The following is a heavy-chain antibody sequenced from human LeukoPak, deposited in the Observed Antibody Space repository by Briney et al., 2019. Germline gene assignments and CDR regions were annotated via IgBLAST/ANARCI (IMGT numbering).Heavy chain of an antibody. CDR3: AKGDYYGSGSYHIDY. CDR2: ISYDGSNK. Sequence: GGSLSLSCAASGFTFSSYGMHWVRQAPGKGLEWVAVISYDGSNKYYADSVKGRFTISRDNSKNTLYLQMDSLRAEDTAVYYCAKGDYYGSGSYHIDYWGQGTLVTVSS. D-gene: IGHD3-10*01. J-gene: IGHJ4*02. V-gene: IGHV3-30*18. CDR1: GFTFSSYG.